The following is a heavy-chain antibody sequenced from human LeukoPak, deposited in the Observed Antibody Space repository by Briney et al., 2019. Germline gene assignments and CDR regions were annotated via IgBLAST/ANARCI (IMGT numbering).Heavy chain of an antibody. CDR2: INHSGST. CDR3: ASLRGRYCSSTSCPLTPYYYYGMDV. V-gene: IGHV4-34*01. D-gene: IGHD2-2*01. Sequence: SETLSLTCAVYGGSFSGYYWSWTRQPPGKGLEWIGEINHSGSTNYNPSLKSRVTISVDTSKNQFSLKLSSVTAADTAVYYCASLRGRYCSSTSCPLTPYYYYGMDVWGQGTTVTVSS. CDR1: GGSFSGYY. J-gene: IGHJ6*02.